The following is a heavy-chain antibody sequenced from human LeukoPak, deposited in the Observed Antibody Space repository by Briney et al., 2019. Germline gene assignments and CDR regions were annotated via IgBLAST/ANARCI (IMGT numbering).Heavy chain of an antibody. CDR2: IIPIFGTA. CDR3: ARDVEVVITTGYRAFDI. Sequence: SVKVSCKASGGTFSSYAISWVRQAPGQGLEWMGGIIPIFGTANYAQKFQGRVTITTDESTSTAYMELSSLGSEDTAVYYCARDVEVVITTGYRAFDIWGQGTMVTVSS. J-gene: IGHJ3*02. CDR1: GGTFSSYA. V-gene: IGHV1-69*05. D-gene: IGHD3-22*01.